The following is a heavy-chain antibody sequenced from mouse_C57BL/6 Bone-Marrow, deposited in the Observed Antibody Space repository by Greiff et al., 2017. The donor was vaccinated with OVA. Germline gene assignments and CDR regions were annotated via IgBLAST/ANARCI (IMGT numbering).Heavy chain of an antibody. CDR2: IYPGNSDT. CDR1: GYTFTSYW. V-gene: IGHV1-5*01. CDR3: TRDYYGSSCVNWYFDV. Sequence: VQLQQSGTVLARPGASVKMSCKTSGYTFTSYWMHWVKQRPGQGLEWIGAIYPGNSDTSYNQKFKGKAKLTAVTSASTAYMELSSLTNEDSAVYYCTRDYYGSSCVNWYFDVWGTGTTVTVSS. D-gene: IGHD1-1*01. J-gene: IGHJ1*03.